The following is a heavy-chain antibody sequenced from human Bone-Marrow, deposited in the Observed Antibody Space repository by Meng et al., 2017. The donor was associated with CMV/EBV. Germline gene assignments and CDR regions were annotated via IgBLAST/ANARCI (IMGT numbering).Heavy chain of an antibody. CDR2: IYSSSSYI. V-gene: IGHV3-21*01. Sequence: GESLKISCGASGFTFSSYSMNWVRQTPGKGLEWVSSIYSSSSYIYYTDSVKGRFTISRDNSKNSLYLQMNSLRAEDTAVYYCARDYSSDWSGFDYWGQGTLVTVSS. J-gene: IGHJ4*02. CDR1: GFTFSSYS. CDR3: ARDYSSDWSGFDY. D-gene: IGHD6-19*01.